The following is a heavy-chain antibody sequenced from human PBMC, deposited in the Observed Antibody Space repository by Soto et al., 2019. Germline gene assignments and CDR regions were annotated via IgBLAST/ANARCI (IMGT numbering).Heavy chain of an antibody. CDR1: GGSISSYY. V-gene: IGHV4-59*01. J-gene: IGHJ4*02. CDR2: IYYSGST. CDR3: ARVTRGYSGPAD. D-gene: IGHD5-12*01. Sequence: SETLSLTCTVSGGSISSYYWSWIRQPPGKGLEWIGYIYYSGSTNYNPSLKSRVTISVDTSKNQFSLKLGSVTAADTAVYYCARVTRGYSGPADWSQGTLVTVSS.